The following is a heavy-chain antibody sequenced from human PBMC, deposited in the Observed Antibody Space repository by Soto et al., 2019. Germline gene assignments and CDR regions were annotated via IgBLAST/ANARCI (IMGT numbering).Heavy chain of an antibody. CDR2: IYYSGST. CDR3: ARVKGQWLGWFDP. CDR1: GGSISSYY. D-gene: IGHD6-19*01. Sequence: PSETLSLTCTVSGGSISSYYWSWIRQPPGKGLEWIGYIYYSGSTNYNPSLKSRVTISVDTSKNQFSLKLSSVTAADTAVYYCARVKGQWLGWFDPWGQGTLVTVSS. V-gene: IGHV4-59*01. J-gene: IGHJ5*02.